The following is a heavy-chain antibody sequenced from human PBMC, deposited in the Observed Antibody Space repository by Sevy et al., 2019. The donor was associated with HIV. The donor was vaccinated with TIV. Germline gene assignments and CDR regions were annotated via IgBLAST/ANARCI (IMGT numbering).Heavy chain of an antibody. V-gene: IGHV1-69*13. J-gene: IGHJ4*02. Sequence: ASVKVSCRASADTFSSYAINWVRQAPGQGLEWMGGIIPSFGTTKYGQRFQGRVTITAVESTGTAYMELSSLRSEDSAVFYCARGGIGDYSKYFEYWGQGTLVTVSS. CDR1: ADTFSSYA. CDR2: IIPSFGTT. D-gene: IGHD4-4*01. CDR3: ARGGIGDYSKYFEY.